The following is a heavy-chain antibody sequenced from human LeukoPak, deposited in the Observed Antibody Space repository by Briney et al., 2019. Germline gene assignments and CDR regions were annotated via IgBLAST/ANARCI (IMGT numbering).Heavy chain of an antibody. V-gene: IGHV1-2*02. CDR1: GYRFIGNC. CDR3: ARDSCRSTSCLSIDDD. D-gene: IGHD2-2*01. J-gene: IGHJ4*01. CDR2: INPNSGGT. Sequence: ASVKITRKGSGYRFIGNCMHLLRHAPGQELEWVGWINPNSGGTNYAQKFQGRVTMTRDTSISTVYMELSRLSCHDTAVYYCARDSCRSTSCLSIDDDWGQGTLVTVSS.